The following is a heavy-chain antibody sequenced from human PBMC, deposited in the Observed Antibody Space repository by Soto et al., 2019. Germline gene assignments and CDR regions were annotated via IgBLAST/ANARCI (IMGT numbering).Heavy chain of an antibody. Sequence: QITLKESGPTLVKPTQTLTLTCTFSGFSLSTNGVGVGCIRQPPGKALEWLALIYCDDDNRYSPSLKSRLTITKDTSKRQVVLTITIMDPVDTATYYCAHTVSRYLVYHWGQGTLVTVSS. V-gene: IGHV2-5*02. J-gene: IGHJ5*02. CDR2: IYCDDDN. D-gene: IGHD1-1*01. CDR3: AHTVSRYLVYH. CDR1: GFSLSTNGVG.